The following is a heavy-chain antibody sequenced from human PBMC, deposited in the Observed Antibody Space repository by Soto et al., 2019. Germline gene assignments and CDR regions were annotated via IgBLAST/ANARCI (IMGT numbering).Heavy chain of an antibody. J-gene: IGHJ6*02. CDR2: IDWEDTK. CDR3: ARAFYGMDV. CDR1: GFSLSGSGMR. Sequence: SGPTLVNPTQTLTLTCTVSGFSLSGSGMRVTWIRQPPGKALEWLARIDWEDTKFYSTSLKTRLTISKDTSKNQVVLTMTNVDPADTGTYYCARAFYGMDVWGQGTTVTVSS. V-gene: IGHV2-70*04.